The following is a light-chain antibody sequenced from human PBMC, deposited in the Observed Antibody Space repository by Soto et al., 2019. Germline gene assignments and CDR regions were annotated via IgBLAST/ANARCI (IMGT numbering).Light chain of an antibody. CDR3: QKYNSAPLT. J-gene: IGKJ4*01. CDR2: AAS. CDR1: QDISNS. Sequence: DIQMTQSPFSLSASVGDRVTITCRASQDISNSLAWYQQKLGKVPKVLIYAASILQSGVPARFSGSGSGTDFTLTISSLQPEDVATYYCQKYNSAPLTFGGGTKVEI. V-gene: IGKV1-27*01.